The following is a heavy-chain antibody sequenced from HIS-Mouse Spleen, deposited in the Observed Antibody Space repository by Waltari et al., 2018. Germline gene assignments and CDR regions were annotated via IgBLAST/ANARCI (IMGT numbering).Heavy chain of an antibody. Sequence: QVQLVESGGGVVQPGRSLRLSCAASGFTFSSYGMHWVRQAPGKGREWVAVISEDGSNKCYADSVKGRFTISRDNSKNTLYLQMNSLRAEDTAVYYCAKASSGWLDYWGQGTLVTVSS. V-gene: IGHV3-30*18. CDR2: ISEDGSNK. CDR3: AKASSGWLDY. CDR1: GFTFSSYG. D-gene: IGHD6-19*01. J-gene: IGHJ4*02.